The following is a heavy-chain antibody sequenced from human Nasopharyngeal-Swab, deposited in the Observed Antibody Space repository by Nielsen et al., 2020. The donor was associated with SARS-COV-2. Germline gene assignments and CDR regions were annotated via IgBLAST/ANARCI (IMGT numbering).Heavy chain of an antibody. Sequence: SETLSLTCTVSGGPISSYYWSWIRQPAGKGLEWIGRIYTSGSTNYNPSLKSRVTMSVDTSKNQFSLKLSSVTAADTAVYYCARDEGSSWYFGPYYFDYWGQGTLVTVSS. CDR1: GGPISSYY. D-gene: IGHD6-13*01. CDR3: ARDEGSSWYFGPYYFDY. J-gene: IGHJ4*02. V-gene: IGHV4-4*07. CDR2: IYTSGST.